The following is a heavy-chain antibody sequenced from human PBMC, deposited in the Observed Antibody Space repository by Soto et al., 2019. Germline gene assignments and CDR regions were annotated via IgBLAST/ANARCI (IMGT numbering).Heavy chain of an antibody. CDR3: ALYSSRRDLLSFPTRRTSDL. Sequence: GASVKVSWKASVCRITGYVLRCGLPAPGREIEWMGWISAYNGNTNYAQKLQGRVTMTTDTSTSTAYMELRSLRSDDTAVYYCALYSSRRDLLSFPTRRTSDL. CDR1: VCRITGYV. J-gene: IGHJ2*01. CDR2: ISAYNGNT. V-gene: IGHV1-18*04. D-gene: IGHD1-26*01.